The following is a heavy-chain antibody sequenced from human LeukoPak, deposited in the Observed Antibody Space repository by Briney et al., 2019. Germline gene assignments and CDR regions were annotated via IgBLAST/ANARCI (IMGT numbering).Heavy chain of an antibody. CDR2: IYYSGST. J-gene: IGHJ4*02. CDR3: ARQIAAAGTLDY. D-gene: IGHD6-13*01. CDR1: GGSISSSSYY. V-gene: IGHV4-39*01. Sequence: SETLSLTCTVSGGSISSSSYYWGWIRQPPGKGLEWIGSIYYSGSTNYNPSLKSRVTISVDTSKNQFSLKLSSVTAADTAVYYCARQIAAAGTLDYWGQGTLVTVSS.